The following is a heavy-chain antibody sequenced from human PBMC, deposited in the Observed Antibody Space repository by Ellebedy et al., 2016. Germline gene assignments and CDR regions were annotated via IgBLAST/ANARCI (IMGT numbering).Heavy chain of an antibody. V-gene: IGHV3-30-3*01. CDR1: GFTFSSYA. Sequence: GGSLRLXXAASGFTFSSYAMHWVRQAPGKGLEWVAVISYDGSNKYYADSVKGRFTISRDNSKNTLYLQMNSLRAEDTAVYYCAKEAVRQLERRGAFDIWGQGTMVTVSS. J-gene: IGHJ3*02. CDR3: AKEAVRQLERRGAFDI. CDR2: ISYDGSNK. D-gene: IGHD1-1*01.